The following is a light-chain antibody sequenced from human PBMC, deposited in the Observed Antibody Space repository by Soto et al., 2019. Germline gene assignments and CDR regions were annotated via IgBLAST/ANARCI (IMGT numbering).Light chain of an antibody. J-gene: IGLJ1*01. Sequence: QSVLTQPASVSGSPGQSITISCTGTSSDIGSYNYVAWYQQFPGKTPKLIIYEVRNRPSGVSFRFSGSKSGNTASLTISGLQAEDGADYYCISYRGSDTSYVLGTGTKVTVL. CDR2: EVR. V-gene: IGLV2-14*01. CDR1: SSDIGSYNY. CDR3: ISYRGSDTSYV.